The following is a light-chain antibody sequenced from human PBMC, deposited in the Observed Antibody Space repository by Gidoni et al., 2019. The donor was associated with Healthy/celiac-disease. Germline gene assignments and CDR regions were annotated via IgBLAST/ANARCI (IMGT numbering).Light chain of an antibody. CDR3: QQSFRTPLT. CDR2: AAS. V-gene: IGKV1-39*01. CDR1: ESISTY. J-gene: IGKJ5*01. Sequence: DIQMTQSPSSLSASVGDRVTITCRASESISTYLNWYQQKPGKAPKLLIYAASSLQAGVPSRFSGSGSGTYFTLTISSLQPEDSAIYYCQQSFRTPLTFGQGTRLEIK.